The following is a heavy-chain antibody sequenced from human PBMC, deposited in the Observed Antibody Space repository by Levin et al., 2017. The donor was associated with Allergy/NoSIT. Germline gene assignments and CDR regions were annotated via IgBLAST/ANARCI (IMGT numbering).Heavy chain of an antibody. Sequence: PSETLSLTCTVSDGSISSSSYYWGWIRQPPGKGLEWIGSIYYSGSTYYNPSLKNRVTISIDMPNNHLSLKLTSVTAADTAMYYCGRGDGDFWGQGTLVTVSS. CDR1: DGSISSSSYY. V-gene: IGHV4-39*07. CDR2: IYYSGST. J-gene: IGHJ4*02. CDR3: GRGDGDF.